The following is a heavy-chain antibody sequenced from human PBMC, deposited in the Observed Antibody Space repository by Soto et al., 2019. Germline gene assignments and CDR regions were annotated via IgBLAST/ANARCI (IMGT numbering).Heavy chain of an antibody. Sequence: PSETLSLTCTVSGGSISSGVYYWIWIRQHPGKGLEWIGYIYYSGSTYYNPSLKSRVTISVDTSKSQFSLKLSSVTAADTAVYYCAGSRITMVRGVIMSGMDVWGQGTTVTVSS. CDR3: AGSRITMVRGVIMSGMDV. V-gene: IGHV4-31*03. J-gene: IGHJ6*02. CDR1: GGSISSGVYY. D-gene: IGHD3-10*01. CDR2: IYYSGST.